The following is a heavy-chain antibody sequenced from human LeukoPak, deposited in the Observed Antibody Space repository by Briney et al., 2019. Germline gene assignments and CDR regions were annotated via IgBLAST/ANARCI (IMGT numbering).Heavy chain of an antibody. CDR2: INPNSGGT. D-gene: IGHD6-19*01. Sequence: ASVKVSCKASGYTFTSYDINWVRPAPGQGLEWMGWINPNSGGTNYAQKFQGRVTMTRDTSISTAYMELSRLRSDDTAVYYCARDRYSSGWGDYWGQGTLVTVSS. J-gene: IGHJ4*02. CDR3: ARDRYSSGWGDY. CDR1: GYTFTSYD. V-gene: IGHV1-2*02.